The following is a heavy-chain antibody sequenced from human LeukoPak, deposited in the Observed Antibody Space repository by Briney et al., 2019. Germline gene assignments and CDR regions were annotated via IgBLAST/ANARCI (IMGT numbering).Heavy chain of an antibody. Sequence: SETLSLTCTVSGGSISSHYWSWIRQPPGKGLEWIGYIYYSGSTNYNPSLKSRVTISVDTSKNQFSLKLSSVTAADTAVYYCARGETDDFWSGYYRPLGYYCYYYYMDVWGKGTTVTVSS. V-gene: IGHV4-59*11. CDR2: IYYSGST. CDR3: ARGETDDFWSGYYRPLGYYCYYYYMDV. J-gene: IGHJ6*03. D-gene: IGHD3-3*01. CDR1: GGSISSHY.